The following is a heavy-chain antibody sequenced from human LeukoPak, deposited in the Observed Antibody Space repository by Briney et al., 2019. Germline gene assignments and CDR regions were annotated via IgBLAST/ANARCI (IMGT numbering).Heavy chain of an antibody. V-gene: IGHV3-53*01. CDR2: IYSGGST. CDR1: GFTVSSNY. D-gene: IGHD2-15*01. J-gene: IGHJ6*02. Sequence: GGSLRLSCAASGFTVSSNYMSWVRQAPGKGLEWVSVIYSGGSTYYADSVKGRFTISRDNSKNTLYLQMNSPRAEDTAVYYCAGCSGGSCYYYGMDVWGQGTTVTVSS. CDR3: AGCSGGSCYYYGMDV.